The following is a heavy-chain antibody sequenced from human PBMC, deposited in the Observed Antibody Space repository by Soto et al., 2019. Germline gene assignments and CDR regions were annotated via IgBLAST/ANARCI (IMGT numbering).Heavy chain of an antibody. J-gene: IGHJ4*02. CDR2: IYYSGST. Sequence: SETLSLTCAVSGYSISSGYYWGWLRQPPGKGLEWIGYIYYSGSTNYNPSLKSRVTISVDTSKNQFSLKLSSVTAADTAVYYCARAPVAGPSYFDYWGQGTMVTVSS. CDR3: ARAPVAGPSYFDY. V-gene: IGHV4-38-2*01. CDR1: GYSISSGYY. D-gene: IGHD6-19*01.